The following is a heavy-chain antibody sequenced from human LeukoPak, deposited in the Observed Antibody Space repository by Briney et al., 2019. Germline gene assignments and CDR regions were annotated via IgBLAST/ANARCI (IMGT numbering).Heavy chain of an antibody. CDR2: INHSGST. D-gene: IGHD2-2*01. CDR1: GGSFSGYY. J-gene: IGHJ5*02. Sequence: NTSETLSLTCAVYGGSFSGYYWSWIRQPPGKGLEWIGVINHSGSTNYNPSLKSRVTISVDTSKNQFSLKLSSVTTPDTAVYYCARGVIVEVPAARVHNWFDPWGQGTLVTVSS. CDR3: ARGVIVEVPAARVHNWFDP. V-gene: IGHV4-34*01.